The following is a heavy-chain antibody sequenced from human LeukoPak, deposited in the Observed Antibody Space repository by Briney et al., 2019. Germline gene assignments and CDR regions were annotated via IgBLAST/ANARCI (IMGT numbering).Heavy chain of an antibody. J-gene: IGHJ3*02. Sequence: SETLSLTCTGSGGSISGYYWSWIRQSPGKGLVWIGYMYYSGSTNYNPSLKSRVTMSLDMSKNHLSLKLSSVTAADTALYYCARHFTYYYDSSGYPRDAFDIWGQGTMVTVSS. D-gene: IGHD3-22*01. V-gene: IGHV4-59*08. CDR1: GGSISGYY. CDR3: ARHFTYYYDSSGYPRDAFDI. CDR2: MYYSGST.